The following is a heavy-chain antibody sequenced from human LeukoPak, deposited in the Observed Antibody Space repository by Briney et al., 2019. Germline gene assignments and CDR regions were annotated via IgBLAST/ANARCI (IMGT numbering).Heavy chain of an antibody. Sequence: GGSLRLSCAASGFTFSSYWMSWVRQAPGKGLEWVANIKQDGSEKYYVDSVKGRFTISRDNAKNSLYLQMNSLRAEDTAVYYCAREYVVPGQRGHAFDIWGQETMVTVSS. D-gene: IGHD1-14*01. J-gene: IGHJ3*02. CDR1: GFTFSSYW. CDR3: AREYVVPGQRGHAFDI. CDR2: IKQDGSEK. V-gene: IGHV3-7*01.